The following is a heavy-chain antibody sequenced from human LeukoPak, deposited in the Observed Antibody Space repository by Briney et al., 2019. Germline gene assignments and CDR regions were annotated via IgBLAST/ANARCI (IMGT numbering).Heavy chain of an antibody. D-gene: IGHD3-3*01. V-gene: IGHV4-4*07. CDR1: GGSISSYY. Sequence: SETLSLTCAVSGGSISSYYWSWIRQPAGKGLEWIGRIYTGGSTNYNPSLKSRVTMSVDTSKNQFSLKLSSVTAADTAVYYCAREGALRFLEWLPRLAFDYWGQGTLVTVSS. CDR3: AREGALRFLEWLPRLAFDY. CDR2: IYTGGST. J-gene: IGHJ4*02.